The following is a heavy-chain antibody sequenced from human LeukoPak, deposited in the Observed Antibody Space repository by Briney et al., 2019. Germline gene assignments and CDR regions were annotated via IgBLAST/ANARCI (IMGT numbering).Heavy chain of an antibody. CDR1: GGSISSSSYY. Sequence: SETLSLTCTVSGGSISSSSYYWGWIRQPPGKGLEWFGSIYDSGSTYYNPSLKSRVTISVDTSKNQFSLKLSSVTAADTAVYYCAREQAGDSSSWLNWGQGTLVTVSS. D-gene: IGHD6-13*01. CDR3: AREQAGDSSSWLN. V-gene: IGHV4-39*07. J-gene: IGHJ4*02. CDR2: IYDSGST.